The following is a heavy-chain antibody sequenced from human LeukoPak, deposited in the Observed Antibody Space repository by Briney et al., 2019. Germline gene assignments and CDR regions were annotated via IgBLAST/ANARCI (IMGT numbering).Heavy chain of an antibody. CDR3: ARVRSSRAFDY. CDR2: IHHSGNT. CDR1: XGSISSSNW. Sequence: PSETLSLTCAVSXGSISSSNWWSWVRQPPGKGLEWIGEIHHSGNTNYNPSLRSRVTISVDKSKNQFSLILSSVTAADTAVYYCARVRSSRAFDYWGQGTLVTVSS. J-gene: IGHJ4*02. V-gene: IGHV4-4*02. D-gene: IGHD1-26*01.